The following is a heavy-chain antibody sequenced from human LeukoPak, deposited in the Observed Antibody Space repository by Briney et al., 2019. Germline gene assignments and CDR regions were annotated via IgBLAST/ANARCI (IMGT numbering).Heavy chain of an antibody. V-gene: IGHV3-43*01. CDR1: GFTLDDYT. CDR3: AKDDYGGNSGYFQH. J-gene: IGHJ1*01. CDR2: ISWDGGST. D-gene: IGHD4-23*01. Sequence: GGPLRLSGAAPGFTLDDYTMPWFRQAPGKGLEWVSFISWDGGSTYYADSVKGRFTISRDNSKNSLYLQMNSLRTEDTALYYCAKDDYGGNSGYFQHWGQGTLVTVSS.